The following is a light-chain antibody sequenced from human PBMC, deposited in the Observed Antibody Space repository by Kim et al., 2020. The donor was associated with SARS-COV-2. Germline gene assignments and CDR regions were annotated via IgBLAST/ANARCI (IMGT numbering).Light chain of an antibody. CDR1: SGHSAYA. CDR2: VNSDGSH. V-gene: IGLV4-69*01. J-gene: IGLJ2*01. Sequence: GASIQLTCTLSSGHSAYAIAWHQKRPEKGPRYLMKVNSDGSHNKGDGVPDRFSGSSSGAERYLTISSLQSEDEADYYCQTWGTGMVFGGGTQLTVL. CDR3: QTWGTGMV.